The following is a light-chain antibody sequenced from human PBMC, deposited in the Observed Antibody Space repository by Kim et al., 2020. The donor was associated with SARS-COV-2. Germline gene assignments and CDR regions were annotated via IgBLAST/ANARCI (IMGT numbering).Light chain of an antibody. CDR1: QSVSSN. CDR2: GAS. Sequence: EIVMTQSPATLSVSPGERATLSCRASQSVSSNLAWYQQKPGQDPRLLIYGASTRATGIPARFSGSGSGTEFTLTISSLQSEDFAVYYCQQYNNWTRTFGQGTKLEI. CDR3: QQYNNWTRT. J-gene: IGKJ2*02. V-gene: IGKV3-15*01.